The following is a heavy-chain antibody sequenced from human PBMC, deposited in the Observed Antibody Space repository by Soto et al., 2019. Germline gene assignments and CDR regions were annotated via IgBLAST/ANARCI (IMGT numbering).Heavy chain of an antibody. CDR2: INPNSGGT. CDR1: GYTFTGYY. CDR3: ARSHGDGYNFVTFDY. V-gene: IGHV1-2*04. Sequence: ASVKVSCKASGYTFTGYYMHWVRQAPGQGLEWMGWINPNSGGTNYAQKFQGWVTMTRDTSISTAYMELSRLRSDDTAVYYCARSHGDGYNFVTFDYWGQGTLVTVSS. J-gene: IGHJ4*02. D-gene: IGHD5-12*01.